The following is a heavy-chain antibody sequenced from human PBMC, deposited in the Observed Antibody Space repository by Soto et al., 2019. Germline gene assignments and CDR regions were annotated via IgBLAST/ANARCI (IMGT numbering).Heavy chain of an antibody. CDR1: VFTFSTYA. CDR2: ISGSGGST. J-gene: IGHJ4*02. V-gene: IGHV3-23*01. CDR3: ARGLGYCSSTSCYIWFDY. D-gene: IGHD2-2*02. Sequence: EVHLLESGGGLVQPGGSLRLSCAASVFTFSTYAMSWVRQAPGKGLEWVSAISGSGGSTYYADPVKGRFTISRDNSKNTLYLQMNSLRAEDTAVPYCARGLGYCSSTSCYIWFDYWGQGTLVTVSS.